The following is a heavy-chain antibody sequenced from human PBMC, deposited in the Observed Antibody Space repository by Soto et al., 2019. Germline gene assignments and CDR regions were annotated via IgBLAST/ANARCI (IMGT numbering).Heavy chain of an antibody. Sequence: QVQLVQSGGELRKPGASVKVSCKASGDTITNYGISWVRQAPGQGLEWMGWISFYNGNTKYAQNRQGRVTLTTDTSTSTAYMELRSLRSDDTAVYYCASATSIAVAGKESWGQGTLVTVSS. J-gene: IGHJ4*02. CDR3: ASATSIAVAGKES. CDR1: GDTITNYG. CDR2: ISFYNGNT. D-gene: IGHD6-19*01. V-gene: IGHV1-18*01.